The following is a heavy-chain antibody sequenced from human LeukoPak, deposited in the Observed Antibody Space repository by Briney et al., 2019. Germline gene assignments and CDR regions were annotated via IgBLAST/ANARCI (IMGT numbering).Heavy chain of an antibody. V-gene: IGHV3-NL1*01. CDR3: ARDYYGSGSWDY. J-gene: IGHJ4*02. CDR2: IYSGGST. Sequence: GRSLRLSCAASGFTFSSYGMHWVRQAPGKGLEWVAVIYSGGSTYYADSVKGRFTISRDNSKNTLYLQMNSLRAEDTAVYYCARDYYGSGSWDYWGQGTLVTVSS. CDR1: GFTFSSYG. D-gene: IGHD3-10*01.